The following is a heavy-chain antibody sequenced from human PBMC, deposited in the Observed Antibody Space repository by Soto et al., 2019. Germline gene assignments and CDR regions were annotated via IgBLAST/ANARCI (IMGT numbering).Heavy chain of an antibody. CDR2: IHPGWGA. Sequence: SETLSLTCTISGGSISAYYWGWIRQPPGKGLEWIGYIHPGWGANYNPSLKSRVTISVDTSKNQFSLKLSSVTAADTAVYYCARHVPYCSDTSHCAYGMDVWGQGTTVTVSS. J-gene: IGHJ6*02. CDR3: ARHVPYCSDTSHCAYGMDV. D-gene: IGHD2-2*01. V-gene: IGHV4-59*01. CDR1: GGSISAYY.